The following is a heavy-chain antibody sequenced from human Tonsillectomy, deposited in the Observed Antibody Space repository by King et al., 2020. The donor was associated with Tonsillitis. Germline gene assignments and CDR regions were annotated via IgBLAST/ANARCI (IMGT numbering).Heavy chain of an antibody. CDR3: AGAYCDSSGYHDY. V-gene: IGHV1-69*04. CDR2: IIPILGIA. D-gene: IGHD3-22*01. Sequence: VQLVQSGAEVKKPGSSVKVSCKASGGTFSSYAITWVRQAPGQGLEWMGRIIPILGIANYAQKFQGRVTITADKSTSTAYMELSSLRSEDTAVYYCAGAYCDSSGYHDYWGQGTLVTVSS. J-gene: IGHJ4*02. CDR1: GGTFSSYA.